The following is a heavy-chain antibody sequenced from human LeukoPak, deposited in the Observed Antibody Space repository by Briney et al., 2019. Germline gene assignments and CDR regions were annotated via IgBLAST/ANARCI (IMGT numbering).Heavy chain of an antibody. CDR2: IYYSGST. D-gene: IGHD2-15*01. V-gene: IGHV4-59*01. J-gene: IGHJ5*02. Sequence: KPSETLSLTCTVSGGSISSYYWSWIRRPPGKGLEWIGYIYYSGSTNYNPSLKSRVTISVDASKNQFSLKLSSVTAADTAVYYCARGDCSGGSCYPHPWGQGTLVTVSS. CDR3: ARGDCSGGSCYPHP. CDR1: GGSISSYY.